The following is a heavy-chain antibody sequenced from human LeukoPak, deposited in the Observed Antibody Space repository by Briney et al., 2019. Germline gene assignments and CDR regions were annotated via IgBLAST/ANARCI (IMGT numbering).Heavy chain of an antibody. D-gene: IGHD5-24*01. CDR1: VCTFSSYW. Sequence: PGESLRLSCAASVCTFSSYWMHWVRKAPGKGLVWVSRINSDGSSTSYADSVKGRFTISRDNAKNSLYLQMNSLRVEDTAVYYCAKEGRSLQTYWGQGTLVTVSS. V-gene: IGHV3-74*01. J-gene: IGHJ4*02. CDR2: INSDGSST. CDR3: AKEGRSLQTY.